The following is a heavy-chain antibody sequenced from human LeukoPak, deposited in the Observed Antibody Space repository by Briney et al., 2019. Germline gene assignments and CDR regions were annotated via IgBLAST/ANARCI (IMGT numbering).Heavy chain of an antibody. CDR3: ARGKTGTTDY. J-gene: IGHJ4*02. D-gene: IGHD1-1*01. CDR1: GFTFSTYG. V-gene: IGHV3-33*01. CDR2: IWYDGSYK. Sequence: PGRSLRLSCAASGFTFSTYGMHWVRQAPGKGLEWVAVIWYDGSYKYYADSVKGRFTISRDNSKNTLYLEMNSLRTEDTAVYYCARGKTGTTDYWRQGTLVTVSS.